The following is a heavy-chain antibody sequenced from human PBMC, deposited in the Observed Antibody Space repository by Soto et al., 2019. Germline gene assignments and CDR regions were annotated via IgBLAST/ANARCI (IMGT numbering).Heavy chain of an antibody. Sequence: QVQLVQSGAEVKKPGASVKVSCKASGYTFTSYGISWVRQAPGQGLEWMGWISAYNGNTNYAQKLQGRVTRTTDTSTRPDYMELRSLSSDDTAVYYCARNIAAAGTGNSFDPWGQGTLVTVGS. D-gene: IGHD6-13*01. CDR1: GYTFTSYG. CDR2: ISAYNGNT. V-gene: IGHV1-18*01. CDR3: ARNIAAAGTGNSFDP. J-gene: IGHJ5*02.